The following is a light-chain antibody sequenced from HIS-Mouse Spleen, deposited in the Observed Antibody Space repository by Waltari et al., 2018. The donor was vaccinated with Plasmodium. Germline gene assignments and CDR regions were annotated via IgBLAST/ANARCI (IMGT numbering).Light chain of an antibody. Sequence: QSALTQPASVSGSPGQSITISCTGTSSDVGSYNLVSWYQQHPGKAPKLMIYEGSKRPSGVPNRFSGSKSGNRASLTISGLQAEDEADYYCCSYAGSSTFVVFGGGTKLTVL. J-gene: IGLJ2*01. CDR2: EGS. V-gene: IGLV2-23*03. CDR1: SSDVGSYNL. CDR3: CSYAGSSTFVV.